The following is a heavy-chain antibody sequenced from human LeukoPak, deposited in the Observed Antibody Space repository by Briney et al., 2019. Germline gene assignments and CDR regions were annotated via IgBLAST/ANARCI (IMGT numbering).Heavy chain of an antibody. Sequence: SQTLSLTCTVSGGSISSGGYYWSWIRQPPGKGLEWIGYIYHSGSTYYNPSLKSRVTISVDRSKNQFSLKLSSVTAADTAVYYCARVVGYCSSTSCLRGFDYWGQGTLVTVSS. CDR2: IYHSGST. CDR1: GGSISSGGYY. CDR3: ARVVGYCSSTSCLRGFDY. V-gene: IGHV4-30-2*01. D-gene: IGHD2-2*01. J-gene: IGHJ4*02.